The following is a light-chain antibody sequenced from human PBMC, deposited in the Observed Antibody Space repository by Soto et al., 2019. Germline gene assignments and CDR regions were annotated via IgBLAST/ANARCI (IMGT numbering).Light chain of an antibody. Sequence: EIVLTQSPATLSLSPGERATLSCRASQSVSSYLAWYQQKPGQAPRLLIYDASNRATGIPARFSGSGYGTNFTLTISSLEPEDFAVYYCQQRSNWPKTFGQGTK. CDR3: QQRSNWPKT. J-gene: IGKJ1*01. CDR1: QSVSSY. V-gene: IGKV3-11*01. CDR2: DAS.